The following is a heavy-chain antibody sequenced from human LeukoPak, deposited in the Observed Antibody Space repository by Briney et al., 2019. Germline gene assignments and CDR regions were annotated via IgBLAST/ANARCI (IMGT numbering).Heavy chain of an antibody. J-gene: IGHJ4*02. CDR3: ARDLGGGYSYGSLG. V-gene: IGHV3-7*01. D-gene: IGHD5-18*01. Sequence: PGGSLRLSCAASGFTVSSNYMSWVRQAPGKGLEWVANIKQDGSEKYYVDSVKGRFTISRDNAKNSLYLQMNSLRAEDTAVYYCARDLGGGYSYGSLGWGQGTLVTVSS. CDR1: GFTVSSNY. CDR2: IKQDGSEK.